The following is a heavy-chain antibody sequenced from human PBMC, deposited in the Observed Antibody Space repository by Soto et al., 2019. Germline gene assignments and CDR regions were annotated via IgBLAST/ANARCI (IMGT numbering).Heavy chain of an antibody. D-gene: IGHD3-3*01. Sequence: LRLSCAASGFTVSSNYMSWVRQAPGKGLEWVSVIYSGGSTYYADSVKGRFTISRDNSKNTLYLQMNSLRAEDTAVYYCARGHYDFWSGYNNWFDPWGQGTLVTVSS. V-gene: IGHV3-53*01. J-gene: IGHJ5*02. CDR2: IYSGGST. CDR3: ARGHYDFWSGYNNWFDP. CDR1: GFTVSSNY.